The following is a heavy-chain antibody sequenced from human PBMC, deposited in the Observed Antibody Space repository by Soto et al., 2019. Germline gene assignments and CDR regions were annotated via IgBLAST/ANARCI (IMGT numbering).Heavy chain of an antibody. CDR2: IYDGGGT. CDR3: TRGPSGDKVVY. J-gene: IGHJ4*02. V-gene: IGHV4-30-4*01. Sequence: QVQLQESGPGLVKPSQTLSLTCTVSGDSISSRDYCWSWIRQSPDKGLEWIGHIYDGGGTSNNPSLTSLVSLSVDMSKSQCFLKLNSVSVADTAVYYCTRGPSGDKVVYWGQGTLVTVS. D-gene: IGHD7-27*01. CDR1: GDSISSRDYC.